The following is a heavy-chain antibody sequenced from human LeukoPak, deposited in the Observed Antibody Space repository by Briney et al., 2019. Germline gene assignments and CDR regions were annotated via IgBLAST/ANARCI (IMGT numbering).Heavy chain of an antibody. V-gene: IGHV1-2*02. Sequence: ASVKVSCKASGYTFTDYYMHWVRQAPGQELEWMGWINPSSRGTYYPQKFQGRVTMTRDTSISTAYMELSGLTSDDTAIYYCAREPNYGYFDFWGRGTLVTVSS. J-gene: IGHJ4*02. CDR2: INPSSRGT. CDR1: GYTFTDYY. CDR3: AREPNYGYFDF. D-gene: IGHD4-17*01.